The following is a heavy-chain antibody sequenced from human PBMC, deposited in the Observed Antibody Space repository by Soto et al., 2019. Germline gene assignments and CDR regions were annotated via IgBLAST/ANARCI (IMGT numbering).Heavy chain of an antibody. CDR2: ISSSGSTI. V-gene: IGHV3-48*03. Sequence: PGGSLRLSCAASGFTFSSYEMNWVRQAPGKGLEWVSYISSSGSTIYYADSVKGRFTISRDNAKNSLYLQMNSLRAEDTAVYYCASSTFYYYYGMDVRGQGTTVTVSS. CDR3: ASSTFYYYYGMDV. J-gene: IGHJ6*02. D-gene: IGHD3-16*01. CDR1: GFTFSSYE.